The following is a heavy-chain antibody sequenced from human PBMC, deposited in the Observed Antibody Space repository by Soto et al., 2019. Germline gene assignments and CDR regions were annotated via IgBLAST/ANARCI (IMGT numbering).Heavy chain of an antibody. CDR3: ARAGGTTVTGLWHFDS. J-gene: IGHJ4*02. Sequence: QVQLEESGGGVVQPGRSLRLSCEASGFTFNTYSMHWVRQPPGKGLECLAAIWYDGTQKYYADSVKGRFIISGDNSKKALYLEMHSLRAEDTAVYYCARAGGTTVTGLWHFDSWGQGTLVTVSS. CDR1: GFTFNTYS. CDR2: IWYDGTQK. V-gene: IGHV3-33*01. D-gene: IGHD4-17*01.